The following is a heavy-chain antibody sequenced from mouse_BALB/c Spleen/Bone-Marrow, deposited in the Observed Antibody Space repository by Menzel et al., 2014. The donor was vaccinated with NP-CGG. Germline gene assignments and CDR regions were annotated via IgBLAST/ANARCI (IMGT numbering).Heavy chain of an antibody. Sequence: EVQLVESGGGLVQPGGSLKLSCAASGFTLSSYGMSWVRQTPDKRLELVATINSNGGSTYYPDSVKGRFTISRDNAKNTLYLQMSSLKSEDTAMYYCARERYYGNGRIFEYWGQGTTLTASS. CDR1: GFTLSSYG. CDR2: INSNGGST. J-gene: IGHJ2*01. D-gene: IGHD1-1*01. CDR3: ARERYYGNGRIFEY. V-gene: IGHV5-6-3*01.